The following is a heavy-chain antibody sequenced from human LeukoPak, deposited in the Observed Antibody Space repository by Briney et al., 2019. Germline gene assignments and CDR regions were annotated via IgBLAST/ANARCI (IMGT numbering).Heavy chain of an antibody. CDR2: INPKNAGT. CDR1: GYTFTGHY. D-gene: IGHD3-22*01. Sequence: ASVKVSCKASGYTFTGHYIHWVRQAPGQGLEWMGWINPKNAGTNYAQKFQGRVTMTRDTSTGTAYLELSRLTSDDTAVYYCARVGTYYSDTSGYYPLGYWGHGTLVTVSS. J-gene: IGHJ4*01. CDR3: ARVGTYYSDTSGYYPLGY. V-gene: IGHV1-2*02.